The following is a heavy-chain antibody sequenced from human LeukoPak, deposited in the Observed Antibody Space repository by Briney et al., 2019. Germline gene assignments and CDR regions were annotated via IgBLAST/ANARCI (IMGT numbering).Heavy chain of an antibody. D-gene: IGHD5-12*01. V-gene: IGHV3-30-3*01. J-gene: IGHJ4*02. CDR2: ISYDGSNK. CDR1: GFTFSSYA. CDR3: ARVATIMYYYFDY. Sequence: GRSLRLSCAASGFTFSSYAMHWVRQAPGKGLEWVAVISYDGSNKYYADSVKGRFTISRDNSKNTLYLQMNSLRAEDTAVYYCARVATIMYYYFDYWGQGTLVTVSS.